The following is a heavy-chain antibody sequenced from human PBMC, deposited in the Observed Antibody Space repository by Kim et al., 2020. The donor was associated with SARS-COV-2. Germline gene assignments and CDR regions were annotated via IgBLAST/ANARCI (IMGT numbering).Heavy chain of an antibody. CDR1: GFTFSSYD. J-gene: IGHJ5*02. D-gene: IGHD2-2*03. CDR3: ARDGLGIVVVPAAISPFGFDP. CDR2: IGTAGDP. V-gene: IGHV3-13*05. Sequence: GGSLRLSCAASGFTFSSYDMHWVRQATGKGLEWVSAIGTAGDPYYPGSVKGRFTISRENAKNSLYLQMNSLRAGDTAVYYCARDGLGIVVVPAAISPFGFDPWGQGTLVTVSS.